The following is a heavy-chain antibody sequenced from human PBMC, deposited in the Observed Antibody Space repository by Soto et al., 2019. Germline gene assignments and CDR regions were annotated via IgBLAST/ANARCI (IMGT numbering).Heavy chain of an antibody. V-gene: IGHV1-46*01. CDR1: GYTFTSYY. CDR3: ARVSPSVVVVAAFDY. J-gene: IGHJ4*02. D-gene: IGHD2-15*01. CDR2: INPSGGST. Sequence: ASVKVSCKASGYTFTSYYMHWVRQAPGQGLEWMGIINPSGGSTSYAQKFQGRVTMTRDTSTSTAYMELSSLRSEDTAVYYCARVSPSVVVVAAFDYWGQGTLVTVSS.